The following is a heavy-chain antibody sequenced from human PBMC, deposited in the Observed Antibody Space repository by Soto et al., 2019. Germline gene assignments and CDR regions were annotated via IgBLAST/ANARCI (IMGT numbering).Heavy chain of an antibody. CDR2: ISAYNGNT. D-gene: IGHD6-19*01. V-gene: IGHV1-18*01. CDR1: GYTFTSYV. CDR3: ARVVATVAGPYGMDV. Sequence: QVQLVQSGAEVKKPGASVKVSCRASGYTFTSYVISWVRQAPGQGLEWMGWISAYNGNTNFAQKLQGRVTMTTDTSTSIAYMELRILRSDDTAVYYCARVVATVAGPYGMDVWGQGTTVTVSS. J-gene: IGHJ6*02.